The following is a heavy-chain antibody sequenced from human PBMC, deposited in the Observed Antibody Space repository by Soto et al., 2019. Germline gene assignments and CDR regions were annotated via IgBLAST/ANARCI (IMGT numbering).Heavy chain of an antibody. CDR1: GGSISSSNW. CDR3: ASEQHTKGTGYAFDI. D-gene: IGHD1-1*01. Sequence: QVQLQESGPGLVKPSGTLSLTFAVSGGSISSSNWWSWVRQPPGKWLEWIGEIYHSGSTNYNPSLKSRVNISVDKSKNQFALQLSSVTAADTAVYYCASEQHTKGTGYAFDIWGQGTMVTVSS. CDR2: IYHSGST. J-gene: IGHJ3*02. V-gene: IGHV4-4*02.